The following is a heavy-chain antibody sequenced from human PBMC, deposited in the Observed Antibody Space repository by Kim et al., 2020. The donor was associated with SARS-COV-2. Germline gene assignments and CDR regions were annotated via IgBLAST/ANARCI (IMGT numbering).Heavy chain of an antibody. D-gene: IGHD3-10*01. J-gene: IGHJ5*02. V-gene: IGHV3-23*01. Sequence: GGSLRLSCAASGFTFSNYAMSWVRQAPGKGLEWFSSISAGGGTTHYRDSVEGRFTISRDNSKNTVYLQMNSLRGDDTAVYYCTGGEFYPNWFDPWGPGTL. CDR2: ISAGGGTT. CDR1: GFTFSNYA. CDR3: TGGEFYPNWFDP.